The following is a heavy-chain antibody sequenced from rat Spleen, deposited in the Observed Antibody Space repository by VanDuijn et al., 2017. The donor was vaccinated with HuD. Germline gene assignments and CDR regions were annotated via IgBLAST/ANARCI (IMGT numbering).Heavy chain of an antibody. CDR2: ISYDGTAT. V-gene: IGHV5-20*01. J-gene: IGHJ4*01. CDR1: GFTFSNYY. D-gene: IGHD1-2*01. CDR3: TTSNYYSSYIYLDA. Sequence: EVQLVESGGGLVQPGRSLKLSCAASGFTFSNYYMAWVRQAPTKGLEWVAYISYDGTATYYRDSVKGRFTISRDNAKSTLYLQMDSLRSEDTTTYDCTTSNYYSSYIYLDAWGQGASVTVSS.